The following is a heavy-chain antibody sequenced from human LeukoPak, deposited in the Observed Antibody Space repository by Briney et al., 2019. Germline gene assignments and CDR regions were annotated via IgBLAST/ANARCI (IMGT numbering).Heavy chain of an antibody. CDR2: ISYDGSNK. Sequence: GGSLRLSCAASGFTFSSYAMHWVRQAPGKGLEWVAVISYDGSNKYYADSVKGRFTISGDNSKNTLYLQMNSLRAEDTAVYYCARVSFMGIAADYGMDIWGQGTTVTVSS. V-gene: IGHV3-30-3*01. CDR1: GFTFSSYA. CDR3: ARVSFMGIAADYGMDI. J-gene: IGHJ6*02. D-gene: IGHD6-13*01.